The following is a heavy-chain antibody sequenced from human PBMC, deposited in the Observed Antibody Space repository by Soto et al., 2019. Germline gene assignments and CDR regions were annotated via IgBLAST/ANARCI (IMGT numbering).Heavy chain of an antibody. CDR3: AKDSISDRETFNFDS. CDR2: IKEDGSLK. Sequence: GGSLRLSCAVSGFTFDDYWITWVRPAPGKGLEWVANIKEDGSLKYYVDSVKGRFTISRDNAKNTVYLQMNSLRAEDTAFYYCAKDSISDRETFNFDSWGQGTLVTVSS. D-gene: IGHD1-26*01. CDR1: GFTFDDYW. V-gene: IGHV3-7*03. J-gene: IGHJ4*02.